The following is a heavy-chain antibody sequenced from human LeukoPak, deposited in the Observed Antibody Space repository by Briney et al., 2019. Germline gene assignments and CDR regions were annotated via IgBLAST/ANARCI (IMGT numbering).Heavy chain of an antibody. Sequence: GGSLRLSCVASGFTFSSYAMSWVRQAPGKGLEWVSAISGSGGSTYYADSVKGRFTISRDNSKNTLYLQMNSLRAEDTAVYYGAKGLGLRYFDWSSFDYWGQGTLVTVSS. CDR3: AKGLGLRYFDWSSFDY. CDR1: GFTFSSYA. J-gene: IGHJ4*02. CDR2: ISGSGGST. D-gene: IGHD3-9*01. V-gene: IGHV3-23*01.